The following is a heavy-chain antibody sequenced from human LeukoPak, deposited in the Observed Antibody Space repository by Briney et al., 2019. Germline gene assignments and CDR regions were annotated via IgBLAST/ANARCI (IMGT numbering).Heavy chain of an antibody. CDR3: ARGGGWIQLWLRNWFDP. CDR1: GGSFSGYY. J-gene: IGHJ5*02. Sequence: KASETLSLTCAVYGGSFSGYYWSWIRQPPGKGLEWIGEINHSGSTNYNPSLKSRVTISVVTSKNQFSLKLSSVTAADTAVYYCARGGGWIQLWLRNWFDPWGQGTLVTVSS. CDR2: INHSGST. D-gene: IGHD5-18*01. V-gene: IGHV4-34*01.